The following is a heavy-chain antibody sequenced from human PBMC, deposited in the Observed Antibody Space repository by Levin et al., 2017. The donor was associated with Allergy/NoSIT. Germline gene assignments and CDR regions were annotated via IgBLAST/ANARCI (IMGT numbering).Heavy chain of an antibody. V-gene: IGHV3-30*03. CDR1: GVIFTSYA. J-gene: IGHJ4*02. CDR2: ISYDGTNK. D-gene: IGHD3-3*01. Sequence: PGGSLRLSCAASGVIFTSYAMHWVRQAPGRGLEWVAIISYDGTNKYYADSVKGRFTISRDNSTRTLFLQMKNLIEEDTGVYYCARARGCGVVREKVGRHIDHWGQGTLVTVSS. CDR3: ARARGCGVVREKVGRHIDH.